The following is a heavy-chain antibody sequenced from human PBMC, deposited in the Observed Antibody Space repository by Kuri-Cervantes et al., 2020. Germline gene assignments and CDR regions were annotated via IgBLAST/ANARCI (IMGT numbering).Heavy chain of an antibody. CDR1: GFTFSSYG. Sequence: GESLKISCAASGFTFSSYGMHWVRQAPGKGLEWVAVIWYDGSNKYYADSVKGRFTISRDNSKNTLYLQMNSLRAEDTAVYYCARDRSDTAMVYFDYWGQGTLVTVSS. J-gene: IGHJ4*02. CDR3: ARDRSDTAMVYFDY. CDR2: IWYDGSNK. D-gene: IGHD5-18*01. V-gene: IGHV3-33*01.